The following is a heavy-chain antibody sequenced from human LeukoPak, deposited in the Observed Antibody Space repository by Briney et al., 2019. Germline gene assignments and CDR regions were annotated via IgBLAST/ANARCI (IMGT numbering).Heavy chain of an antibody. CDR2: IYYSGST. D-gene: IGHD3-22*01. V-gene: IGHV4-39*01. J-gene: IGHJ4*02. CDR3: ARHVLYYYDSSGYSTHYFDY. CDR1: GGSISSSSYY. Sequence: SETLSLTCTVFGGSISSSSYYWGWIRQPPGKGLEWIGSIYYSGSTYYNPSLKSRVTISVDTSKNQFSLKLSSVTAADTAVYYCARHVLYYYDSSGYSTHYFDYWGQGTLVTVSS.